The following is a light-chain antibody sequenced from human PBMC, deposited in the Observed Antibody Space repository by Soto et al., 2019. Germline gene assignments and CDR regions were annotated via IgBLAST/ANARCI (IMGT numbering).Light chain of an antibody. CDR2: PAS. Sequence: AIPMTQSPSSLSASVGDRVTITCRASQGIRNDLGWYQQKPGKAPKLLIYPASSLQSGVPSRFSGSVSGTDFTLTISSLQPEDFATYNCLQDYNYPLTFGRGTKVEIK. V-gene: IGKV1-6*01. J-gene: IGKJ4*01. CDR1: QGIRND. CDR3: LQDYNYPLT.